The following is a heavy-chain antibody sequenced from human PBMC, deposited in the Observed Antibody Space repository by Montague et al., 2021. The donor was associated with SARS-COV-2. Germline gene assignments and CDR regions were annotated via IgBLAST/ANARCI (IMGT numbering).Heavy chain of an antibody. V-gene: IGHV3-30-3*01. D-gene: IGHD2-21*02. Sequence: SLRLSCAASGFPFSSYAMHWVRQAPGKGLEWVAVISYDGSNKYYADSVKGRFTISRGNSKNTLYLQMNSLRAEDTAVYYCARELTYYGMDAWGQGTTVTVSS. CDR3: ARELTYYGMDA. J-gene: IGHJ6*02. CDR1: GFPFSSYA. CDR2: ISYDGSNK.